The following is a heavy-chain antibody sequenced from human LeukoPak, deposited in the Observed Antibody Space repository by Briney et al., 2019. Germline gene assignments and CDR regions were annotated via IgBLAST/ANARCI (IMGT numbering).Heavy chain of an antibody. D-gene: IGHD3-3*01. CDR1: GSSFTSYW. CDR3: ARSGFWSGYYTLDLFDY. J-gene: IGHJ4*02. Sequence: GESLQISCQGSGSSFTSYWIGWVRPMPGKGLEWMGIIYPGDSDTRYSPSFQGQVTISADKSISTAYLQWSSLKASDTAMYYCARSGFWSGYYTLDLFDYWGQGTLVTVSS. CDR2: IYPGDSDT. V-gene: IGHV5-51*01.